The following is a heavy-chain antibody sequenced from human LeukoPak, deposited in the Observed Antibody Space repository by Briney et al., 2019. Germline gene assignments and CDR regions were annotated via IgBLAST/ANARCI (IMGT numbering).Heavy chain of an antibody. D-gene: IGHD2-15*01. CDR2: IKLDGSEK. V-gene: IGHV3-7*01. J-gene: IGHJ3*01. CDR3: ARGGPEASWGAFDF. CDR1: GFTFSRYW. Sequence: PGGSLRLSCATSGFTFSRYWMSWVRQAPGKGLEWVANIKLDGSEKYYVDSVKGRFTISRDNAKNSLYLQMSSLRAEDTAVYYCARGGPEASWGAFDFWGQGTMVTVSS.